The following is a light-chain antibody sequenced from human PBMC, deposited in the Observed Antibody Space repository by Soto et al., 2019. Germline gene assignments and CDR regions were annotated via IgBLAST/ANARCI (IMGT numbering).Light chain of an antibody. Sequence: EIVLTQSPGTLSLSPGERATLSCRTSQSVSSSYLAWYQQKPGQAPRLLIYGASSRATGVPDRFSGRGSGTDFTLTISRLEPDDFAVYYCQQYGSSFTFGPGTKVDIK. CDR2: GAS. CDR3: QQYGSSFT. J-gene: IGKJ3*01. V-gene: IGKV3-20*01. CDR1: QSVSSSY.